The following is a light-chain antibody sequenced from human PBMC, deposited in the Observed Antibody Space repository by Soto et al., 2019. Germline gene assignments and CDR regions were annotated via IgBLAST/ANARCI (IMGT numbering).Light chain of an antibody. CDR3: SSYTGRTTWV. Sequence: QSVLTQTPSASGSPGQSVTISCTGTANDVGNYNFVSWYQQHPGKAPKLIIFEGSKGPSGVSHRFSASRSGDTASLTISGLQAEDEADYYCSSYTGRTTWVFGGGTQLTVL. CDR2: EGS. V-gene: IGLV2-23*01. CDR1: ANDVGNYNF. J-gene: IGLJ3*02.